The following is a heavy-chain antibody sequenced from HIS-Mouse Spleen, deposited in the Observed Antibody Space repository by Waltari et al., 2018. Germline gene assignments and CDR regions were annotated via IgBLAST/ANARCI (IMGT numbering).Heavy chain of an antibody. CDR1: GLTFRRYG. Sequence: QGQLVESGRGVVQPGRSLRLSWAASGLTFRRYGMHWVRQAPGKGLEWVAVISYDGSNKYYADSVKGRFTISRDNSKNTLYLQMNSLRAEDTAVYYCAKIRVGATDYWGQGTLVTVSS. V-gene: IGHV3-30*18. D-gene: IGHD1-26*01. CDR3: AKIRVGATDY. J-gene: IGHJ4*02. CDR2: ISYDGSNK.